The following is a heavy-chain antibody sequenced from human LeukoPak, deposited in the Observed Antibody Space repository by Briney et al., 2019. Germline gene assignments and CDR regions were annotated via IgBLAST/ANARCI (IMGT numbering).Heavy chain of an antibody. CDR2: VRNRAHRHAT. D-gene: IGHD1-1*01. Sequence: QTGGSLRLSCAASGFSLTDSTMHWVRQASGKGLEWVGRVRNRAHRHATGYSVSVNGRFTISRDDSKNMVYLQMDSLRTEDTARYYCNCPGSEDDLWGQGTFVTVSS. J-gene: IGHJ5*02. CDR3: NCPGSEDDL. CDR1: GFSLTDST. V-gene: IGHV3-73*01.